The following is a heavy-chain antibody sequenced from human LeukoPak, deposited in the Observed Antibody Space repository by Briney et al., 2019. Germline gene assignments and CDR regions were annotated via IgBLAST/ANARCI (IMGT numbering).Heavy chain of an antibody. CDR3: ARVRGYYDILTGYYYFDY. J-gene: IGHJ4*02. CDR1: GGTFSSYA. D-gene: IGHD3-9*01. V-gene: IGHV1-69*01. Sequence: ASVKVSCKASGGTFSSYAISWVRQAPGQGLEWMGGIIPIFGTANYAQKFQGRVTITADESTSTAYMELSSLRSEDTAVYYCARVRGYYDILTGYYYFDYWGQGTLVTVSS. CDR2: IIPIFGTA.